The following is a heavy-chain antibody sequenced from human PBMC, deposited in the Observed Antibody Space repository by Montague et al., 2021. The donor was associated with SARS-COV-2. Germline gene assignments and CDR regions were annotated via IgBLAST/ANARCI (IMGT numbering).Heavy chain of an antibody. J-gene: IGHJ3*02. CDR1: GGSISSGGYY. CDR2: TYYSGST. V-gene: IGHV4-31*03. D-gene: IGHD3-22*01. CDR3: AGVQGITMIVVVIGAFDI. Sequence: TLSLTCTVSGGSISSGGYYWSWIRPHPGKGLVWIGYTYYSGSTYYNPSLKSRVTTSVDTSKNQFSLKLSSVTAADTAVYYCAGVQGITMIVVVIGAFDIWGQGTMVTVSS.